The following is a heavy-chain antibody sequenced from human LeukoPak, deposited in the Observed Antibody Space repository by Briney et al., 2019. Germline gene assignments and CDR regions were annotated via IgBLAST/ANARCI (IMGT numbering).Heavy chain of an antibody. J-gene: IGHJ6*02. CDR3: AKDATYYDFWSGYWEYYYYGMDV. CDR2: ISYDGSNK. D-gene: IGHD3-3*01. Sequence: GGSLRLSCAASGFTFSSYGMHWVRQAPGKGLEWVAVISYDGSNKYYADSVKVRFTISRDNSKNTLYLQMNSLRAEDTAVYYCAKDATYYDFWSGYWEYYYYGMDVWGQGTTVTVSS. CDR1: GFTFSSYG. V-gene: IGHV3-30*18.